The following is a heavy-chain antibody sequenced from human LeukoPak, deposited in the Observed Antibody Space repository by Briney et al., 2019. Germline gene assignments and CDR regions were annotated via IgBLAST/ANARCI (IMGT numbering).Heavy chain of an antibody. CDR3: APRYVLLWFGESGYFDY. Sequence: PGGSLRLSCAASGFTFSSYAMSWVRQAPGKGLEWVSAISGSGGSTYYADSVKGRFTISRDNSKNTLYLQMNSLRAEDTAVYYCAPRYVLLWFGESGYFDYWGQGTLVTVSS. D-gene: IGHD3-10*01. CDR1: GFTFSSYA. J-gene: IGHJ4*02. CDR2: ISGSGGST. V-gene: IGHV3-23*01.